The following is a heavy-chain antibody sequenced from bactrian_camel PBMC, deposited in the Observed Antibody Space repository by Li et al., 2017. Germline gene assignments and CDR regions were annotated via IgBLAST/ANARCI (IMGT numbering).Heavy chain of an antibody. CDR2: ISGDGRTTT. CDR3: GTNRGCTACTDDGVCHMSRSGF. V-gene: IGHV3S60*01. J-gene: IGHJ6*01. D-gene: IGHD3*01. Sequence: QLVESGGGSVQAGGSLRLSCTVSGFSFDDSDMAWYRQNPGYDCQVVAFISGDGRTTTYYPDSVKGRFTISQDIAKKTLFLQMNDVTIADTALYICGTNRGCTACTDDGVCHMSRSGFWGQGTQVTVS. CDR1: GFSFDDSD.